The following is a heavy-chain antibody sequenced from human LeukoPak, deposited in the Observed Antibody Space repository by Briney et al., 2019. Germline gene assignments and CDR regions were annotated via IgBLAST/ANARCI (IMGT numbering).Heavy chain of an antibody. J-gene: IGHJ4*02. Sequence: ASVKVSCKASGYTFTSYGISWVRQAPGQGLEWMGWISAYNGNTNYAQKLQGRVTMTTDTSTSTAYMELRSLRSDDTAVYYCARAPWSAYNSPHDYWGQGTLVTVSS. CDR3: ARAPWSAYNSPHDY. CDR2: ISAYNGNT. V-gene: IGHV1-18*01. D-gene: IGHD3-3*01. CDR1: GYTFTSYG.